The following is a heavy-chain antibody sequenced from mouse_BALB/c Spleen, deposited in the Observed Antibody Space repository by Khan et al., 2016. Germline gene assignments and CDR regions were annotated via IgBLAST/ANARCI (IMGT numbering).Heavy chain of an antibody. Sequence: QIQLVQSGPELKKPGETVKISCKASGYTFTNYGMNWVKQAPGKGLKWMGWINTYTGESTYADDFKGRFAFSLETSASTAYLQINNLKNEDTATYFCASIYDGYYGGLYYAMVYWGRGTSVTVSS. CDR2: INTYTGES. CDR1: GYTFTNYG. V-gene: IGHV9-3-1*01. D-gene: IGHD2-3*01. J-gene: IGHJ4*01. CDR3: ASIYDGYYGGLYYAMVY.